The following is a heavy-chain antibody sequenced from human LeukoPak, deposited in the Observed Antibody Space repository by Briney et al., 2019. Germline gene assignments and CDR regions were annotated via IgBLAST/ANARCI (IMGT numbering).Heavy chain of an antibody. CDR1: GYTFTSYY. D-gene: IGHD1-26*01. V-gene: IGHV1-46*01. J-gene: IGHJ4*02. CDR2: INPSGGST. CDR3: ASLVGATGKSFDY. Sequence: ASVKVSCKASGYTFTSYYMHWVRQAPGQGLEWMGIINPSGGSTSYAQKFQGRVTMTRDTSTSTVYMELSSLRSEDTAMYYCASLVGATGKSFDYWGQGTLVTVSS.